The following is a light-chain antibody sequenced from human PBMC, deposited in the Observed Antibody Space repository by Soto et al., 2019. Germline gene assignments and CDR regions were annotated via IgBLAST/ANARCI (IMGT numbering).Light chain of an antibody. CDR1: QSISNW. Sequence: DIQMTQSPSTLPASVGDRVTITCRASQSISNWLAWYQPKPGTAPKVLIYHASNLQSGVPSRFSGSGSGTEFTLTISSLQPYDFASYYCQQYNSYSFGQGTKVDI. CDR3: QQYNSYS. CDR2: HAS. J-gene: IGKJ1*01. V-gene: IGKV1-5*01.